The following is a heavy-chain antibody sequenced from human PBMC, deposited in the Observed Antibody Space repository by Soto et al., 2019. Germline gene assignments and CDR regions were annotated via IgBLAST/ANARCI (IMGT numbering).Heavy chain of an antibody. Sequence: QVQLVQSGAEVKKPGSSVKVSCKASGGSFSSYIVSWVRQAPGQGLEWMGRIIPVLGVEYYAQKFQGRVTTTADKSTSTDYMELRSLIHEATAVYYCAKAPHPGSATPSECGMDVWGLGTTVTVS. D-gene: IGHD2-15*01. CDR2: IIPVLGVE. CDR1: GGSFSSYI. CDR3: AKAPHPGSATPSECGMDV. V-gene: IGHV1-69*02. J-gene: IGHJ6*02.